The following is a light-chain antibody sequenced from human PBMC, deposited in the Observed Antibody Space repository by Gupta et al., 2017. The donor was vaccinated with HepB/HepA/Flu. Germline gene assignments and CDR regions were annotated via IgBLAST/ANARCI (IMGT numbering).Light chain of an antibody. J-gene: IGKJ1*01. CDR2: AAA. CDR1: QSISSY. CDR3: HQTDSNAPRT. V-gene: IGKV1-39*01. Sequence: DIQMTQSPSSLSASVGDRVTITCRASQSISSYLSWYQQKPGKAPKLLIYAAASLQSGVTSRLCGSGCARNXPIAISXSLQEDFAAYYYHQTDSNAPRTFGXGTKVEIK.